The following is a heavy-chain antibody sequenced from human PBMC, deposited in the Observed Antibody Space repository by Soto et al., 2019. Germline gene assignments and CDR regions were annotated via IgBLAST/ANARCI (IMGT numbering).Heavy chain of an antibody. CDR2: ITGGGSST. D-gene: IGHD3-10*01. CDR1: GFIFSRYA. Sequence: GSLRLSCAASGFIFSRYAMTWVRQAPGKGLEWVSAITGGGSSTYYTDSVKGRFTISRDNSKNTLYLQMNSLRAEDTAVYFCAKGGVRGVQMDVWGQGTTVTVSS. V-gene: IGHV3-23*01. J-gene: IGHJ6*02. CDR3: AKGGVRGVQMDV.